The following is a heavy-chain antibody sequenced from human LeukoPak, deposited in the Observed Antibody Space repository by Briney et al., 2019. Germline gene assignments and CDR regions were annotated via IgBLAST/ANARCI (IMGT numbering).Heavy chain of an antibody. CDR1: GFTFSSYW. CDR3: ARDRYGSGSYSYYYYMDV. J-gene: IGHJ6*03. D-gene: IGHD3-10*01. CDR2: IKQDGSEK. Sequence: HPGGSLRLSCAASGFTFSSYWMSWVRQAPGKGLEWVANIKQDGSEKYYVDSVKGRFTISRDNAKNSLYLQMNSLRAEDTAVYYCARDRYGSGSYSYYYYMDVWGKGTTVTISS. V-gene: IGHV3-7*01.